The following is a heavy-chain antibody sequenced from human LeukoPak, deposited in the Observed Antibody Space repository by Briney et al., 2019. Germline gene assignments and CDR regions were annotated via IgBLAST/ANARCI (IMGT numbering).Heavy chain of an antibody. D-gene: IGHD6-19*01. V-gene: IGHV4-39*07. CDR1: GGSISSSSYY. CDR2: IYYSGST. Sequence: SETLSLTCTVSGGSISSSSYYWGWIRQPPGKGLEWIGSIYYSGSTYYNPSLKSRVTISVDTSKNQFSLKLSSVTAADTAVYYCAREAGTPDYWDQGTLVTVSS. J-gene: IGHJ4*02. CDR3: AREAGTPDY.